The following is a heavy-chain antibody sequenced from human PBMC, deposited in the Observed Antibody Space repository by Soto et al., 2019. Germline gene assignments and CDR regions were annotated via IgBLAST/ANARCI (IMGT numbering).Heavy chain of an antibody. Sequence: QVQLVESGGGVVQPGRSLRLSCAASGFTFSSYAMHWVRQAPGKGLEWVAVISYDGSNKYYADSVKGRFTISRDNSKNTLYLQMNSLRAEDTAVYYCARSVSGSYPDYWGQGTLVTVSS. CDR3: ARSVSGSYPDY. V-gene: IGHV3-30-3*01. CDR1: GFTFSSYA. D-gene: IGHD1-26*01. CDR2: ISYDGSNK. J-gene: IGHJ4*02.